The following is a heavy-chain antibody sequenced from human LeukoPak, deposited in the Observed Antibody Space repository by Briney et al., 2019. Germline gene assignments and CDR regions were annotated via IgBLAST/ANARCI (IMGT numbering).Heavy chain of an antibody. D-gene: IGHD5-18*01. J-gene: IGHJ6*03. Sequence: SETLSLTCTVSGGSISSYYWSWIRQPAGKGLEWIGRIYTSGSTNYNPSLKSRVTMSVDTSKYQFSLKLSSVTAADTAVYYCARGAYSYGNYYYYMDVWGKGTTVTISS. CDR1: GGSISSYY. V-gene: IGHV4-4*07. CDR2: IYTSGST. CDR3: ARGAYSYGNYYYYMDV.